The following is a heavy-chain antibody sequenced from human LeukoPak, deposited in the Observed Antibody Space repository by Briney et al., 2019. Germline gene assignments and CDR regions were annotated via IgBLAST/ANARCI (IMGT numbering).Heavy chain of an antibody. D-gene: IGHD4-17*01. V-gene: IGHV3-48*03. J-gene: IGHJ1*01. Sequence: GGSLRLSCAASGFTFSSYEMNWVRQAPGKGLEWVSYISSSGSTIYYADSVKGRFTISRDNSKNTLYLQMNSLRAEDTAVYYCAKYGDYSEYFQHWGQGTLVTVSS. CDR2: ISSSGSTI. CDR1: GFTFSSYE. CDR3: AKYGDYSEYFQH.